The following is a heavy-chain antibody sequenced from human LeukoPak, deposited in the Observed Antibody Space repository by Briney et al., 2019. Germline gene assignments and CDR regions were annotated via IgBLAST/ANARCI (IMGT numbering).Heavy chain of an antibody. D-gene: IGHD2-2*01. CDR1: GFTFDDYA. CDR3: AKAGSTSTTPNWLDP. Sequence: GGSLRLSCAASGFTFDDYAMHWVRQVPGKGLEWLSGISWNSGSIGYADSVKGRFTISRDNAKNSLYLQMNSLRAEDTALYYCAKAGSTSTTPNWLDPWGQRTLVTVSS. CDR2: ISWNSGSI. J-gene: IGHJ5*02. V-gene: IGHV3-9*01.